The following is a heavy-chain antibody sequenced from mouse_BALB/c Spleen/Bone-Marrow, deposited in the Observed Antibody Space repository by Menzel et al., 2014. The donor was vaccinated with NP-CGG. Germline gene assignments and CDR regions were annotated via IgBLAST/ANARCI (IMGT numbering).Heavy chain of an antibody. J-gene: IGHJ2*01. Sequence: VQLQQSGGGLVQPGGSLILSCATSGFTFTDYYMSWVRQPPGKALEWLGFIRNKPNGYTTEYSASVKGRFTISRDNSQSILYLQMNALRAEDSATYYCARDDYGRGYWGQGTTLTVSS. CDR2: IRNKPNGYTT. CDR3: ARDDYGRGY. D-gene: IGHD1-1*01. CDR1: GFTFTDYY. V-gene: IGHV7-3*02.